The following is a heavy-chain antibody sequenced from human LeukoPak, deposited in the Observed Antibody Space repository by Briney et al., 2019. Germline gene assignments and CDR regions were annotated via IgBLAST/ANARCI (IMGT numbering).Heavy chain of an antibody. V-gene: IGHV1-3*01. Sequence: ASVKVSCKASGYAFPHYGVQWVRQAPGQTLEWMGWINAGNGDDTKYSQKFQARLTMTTNTSATTVYMELNSLRSEDTAVYYCARSGSNWSCDSWGQGTLVTVSS. D-gene: IGHD6-13*01. CDR3: ARSGSNWSCDS. CDR1: GYAFPHYG. J-gene: IGHJ4*02. CDR2: INAGNGDDT.